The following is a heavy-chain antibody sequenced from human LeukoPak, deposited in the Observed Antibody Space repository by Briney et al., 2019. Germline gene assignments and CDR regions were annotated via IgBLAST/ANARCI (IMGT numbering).Heavy chain of an antibody. CDR2: IKTKREGGTT. D-gene: IGHD3-10*01. J-gene: IGHJ6*03. V-gene: IGHV3-15*01. CDR1: GFTFSSHW. CDR3: TTEFKELGSFFYFYYMDV. Sequence: GGSLRLSRAASGFTFSSHWMNWVRPAPGEGVEGVGRIKTKREGGTTDYAAPAKGRFTISRDDSKNALFLQMDSLKSDDTAMYYCTTEFKELGSFFYFYYMDVWGTGTTVTISS.